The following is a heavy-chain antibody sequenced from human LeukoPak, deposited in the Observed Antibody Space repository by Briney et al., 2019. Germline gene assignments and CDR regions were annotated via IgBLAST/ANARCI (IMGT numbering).Heavy chain of an antibody. CDR3: AKLYQLLYYRGAFDI. J-gene: IGHJ3*02. CDR2: ISWDGGST. CDR1: GFTFDDYT. V-gene: IGHV3-43*01. D-gene: IGHD2-2*02. Sequence: QPGGSLRLSCAASGFTFDDYTMHWVRQAPGKGLEWVSLISWDGGSTYCADSVKGRFTISRDNSKNSLYLQMNSLRTEDTALYYCAKLYQLLYYRGAFDIWGQGTMVTVSS.